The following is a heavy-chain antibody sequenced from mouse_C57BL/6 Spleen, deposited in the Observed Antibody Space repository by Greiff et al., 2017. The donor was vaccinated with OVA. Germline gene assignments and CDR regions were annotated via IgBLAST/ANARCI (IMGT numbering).Heavy chain of an antibody. D-gene: IGHD1-1*01. CDR1: GLSLTSYG. V-gene: IGHV2-2*01. J-gene: IGHJ2*01. CDR3: ARGTITTADYFDY. Sequence: VQLQQSGPGLVQPSQSLSITCTVSGLSLTSYGVHWVRQSPGKGLEWLGVIWSGGSTDYNAAFISRLSISKDNSKSQVFFKMNSLQADDTAIYYCARGTITTADYFDYWGQGTTLTVSS. CDR2: IWSGGST.